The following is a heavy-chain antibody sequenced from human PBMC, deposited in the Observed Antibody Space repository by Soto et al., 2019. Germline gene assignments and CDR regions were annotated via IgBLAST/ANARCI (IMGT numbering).Heavy chain of an antibody. Sequence: HPWGALRLSCAGSGFTMSTFAMTWVRQAPGKGMECVCGMTGSGGQIHYSDSVRGRFTISKDTSKNTLYLQMSSLRDEDTAMYYCAKDAIYNDGLWLMDSWGQGTLVTVSS. D-gene: IGHD2-21*01. CDR2: MTGSGGQI. CDR3: AKDAIYNDGLWLMDS. V-gene: IGHV3-23*01. CDR1: GFTMSTFA. J-gene: IGHJ5*02.